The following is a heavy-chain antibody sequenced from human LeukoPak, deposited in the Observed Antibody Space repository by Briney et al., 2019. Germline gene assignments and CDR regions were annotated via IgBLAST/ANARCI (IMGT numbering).Heavy chain of an antibody. V-gene: IGHV1-45*02. CDR1: GYNFINFY. J-gene: IGHJ4*02. Sequence: SVKVSCKASGYNFINFYIHWVRQAPGQALEWMGWITPFNGNTNYAQKFQDRVTITRDRSMSTAYMELSSLRSEDTAMYYCATGIAVAGQFDYWGQGTLVTVSS. CDR2: ITPFNGNT. CDR3: ATGIAVAGQFDY. D-gene: IGHD6-19*01.